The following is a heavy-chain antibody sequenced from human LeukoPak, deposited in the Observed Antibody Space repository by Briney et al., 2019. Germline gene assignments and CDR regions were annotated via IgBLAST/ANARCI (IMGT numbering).Heavy chain of an antibody. Sequence: ASVKVSCKGSGYTFRSLGISWVRQAPGQGLEWMGWISIYNGDTKYAQKFQDRVTMTRDTSTSTAYMEVRSLRSDDTAVYYCAREPPIFYGSATIAMDHWGQGTLVTVSS. J-gene: IGHJ4*02. CDR2: ISIYNGDT. V-gene: IGHV1-18*01. CDR3: AREPPIFYGSATIAMDH. D-gene: IGHD3-10*01. CDR1: GYTFRSLG.